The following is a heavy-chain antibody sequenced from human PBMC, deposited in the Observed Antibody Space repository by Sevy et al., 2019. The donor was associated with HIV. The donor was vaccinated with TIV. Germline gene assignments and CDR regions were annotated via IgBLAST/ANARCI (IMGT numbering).Heavy chain of an antibody. J-gene: IGHJ4*02. CDR3: TKAPDPSSNSTRCYYLDY. V-gene: IGHV3-21*04. D-gene: IGHD2-2*01. CDR1: GFTFSPYN. CDR2: IRGNSNYI. Sequence: AGSLRLSCAASGFTFSPYNMIWVRQAPGKELEWVSSIRGNSNYIYYANSVKGRFTISRDNSKNTLYLQMNSLRAEDTGVYYCTKAPDPSSNSTRCYYLDYWGQGALVTVSS.